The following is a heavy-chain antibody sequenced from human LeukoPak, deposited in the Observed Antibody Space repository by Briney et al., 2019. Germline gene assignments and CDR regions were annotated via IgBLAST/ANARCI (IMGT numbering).Heavy chain of an antibody. J-gene: IGHJ6*03. D-gene: IGHD3-16*01. Sequence: GRSLRLACAASEFSFEDYSMHWVRQAPGKGLDWVSGISWNSYTIGYADSVKRRFPISRDNASNSLYLQMNSLRPEDTALYYCVKDSAGGIRHSYLDVWGTGTTVTVSS. CDR3: VKDSAGGIRHSYLDV. V-gene: IGHV3-9*01. CDR2: ISWNSYTI. CDR1: EFSFEDYS.